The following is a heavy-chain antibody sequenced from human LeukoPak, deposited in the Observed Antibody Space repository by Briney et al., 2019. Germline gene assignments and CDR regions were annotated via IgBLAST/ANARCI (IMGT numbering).Heavy chain of an antibody. D-gene: IGHD6-19*01. V-gene: IGHV1-8*01. J-gene: IGHJ4*02. Sequence: ASVKVSCKASGYTFTSYDINWVRQATGQGLEWMGWMNPNSGNTGYAQKFQGRVTMTRNTSTTTAYMELSSLTAEDTAVYYCARGPHTSGWPQHYYWGQGTLVTVSS. CDR3: ARGPHTSGWPQHYY. CDR1: GYTFTSYD. CDR2: MNPNSGNT.